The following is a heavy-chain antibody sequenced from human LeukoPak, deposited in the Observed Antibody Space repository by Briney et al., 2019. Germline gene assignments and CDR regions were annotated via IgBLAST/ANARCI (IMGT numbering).Heavy chain of an antibody. CDR3: ARAPRPYYYYYGMDV. CDR1: GGSFSGYY. Sequence: PSETLSLTCAVYGGSFSGYYWSWIRQPPGKGLEWIGEINHSGSTNYNPSLKSRVTISVDTSKNQFSLKLSSVTAADTAVYYCARAPRPYYYYYGMDVWGQGTTVTVSS. V-gene: IGHV4-34*01. J-gene: IGHJ6*02. CDR2: INHSGST.